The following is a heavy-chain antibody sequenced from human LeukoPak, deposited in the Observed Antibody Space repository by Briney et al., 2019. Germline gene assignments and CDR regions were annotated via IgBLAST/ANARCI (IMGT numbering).Heavy chain of an antibody. CDR3: ARSWVLGLPAATAYYYYMDV. CDR1: GGTFSSYA. Sequence: ASVKVSCKASGGTFSSYAISWVRQAPGQGLEWMGGIIPLFGTANYAQKFQGRVTITADESTSTAYMELSSLRYEDTAVYYCARSWVLGLPAATAYYYYMDVWGKGTTVTVSS. J-gene: IGHJ6*03. D-gene: IGHD2-2*01. CDR2: IIPLFGTA. V-gene: IGHV1-69*13.